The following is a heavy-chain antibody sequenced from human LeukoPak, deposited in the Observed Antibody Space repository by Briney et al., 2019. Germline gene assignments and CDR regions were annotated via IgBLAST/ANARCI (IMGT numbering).Heavy chain of an antibody. Sequence: GRSLRLSCAASGFTFSSYGMHWVRQAPGKGLEWVAVIWYDGNNKYYADSVKGRFTISRDNSKNTLYLQMNSLRAEDTAVYYCARSTSSEYDIYHFDYWGQGTLVTVSS. CDR3: ARSTSSEYDIYHFDY. D-gene: IGHD3-9*01. CDR2: IWYDGNNK. J-gene: IGHJ4*02. V-gene: IGHV3-33*08. CDR1: GFTFSSYG.